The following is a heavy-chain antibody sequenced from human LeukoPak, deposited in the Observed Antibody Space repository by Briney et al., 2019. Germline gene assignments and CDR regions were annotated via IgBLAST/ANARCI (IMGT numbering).Heavy chain of an antibody. CDR3: ARTFITIFGVALDI. V-gene: IGHV1-2*02. CDR2: INPNSGGT. D-gene: IGHD3-3*01. CDR1: GYTFTGYY. Sequence: ASVKVSCKASGYTFTGYYMHWVRQAPGQGLEWMGWINPNSGGTNYAQKFQGRVTMTRDTSISTAYMELSRLRSDDTAVYYCARTFITIFGVALDIWGQGTMVTVSS. J-gene: IGHJ3*02.